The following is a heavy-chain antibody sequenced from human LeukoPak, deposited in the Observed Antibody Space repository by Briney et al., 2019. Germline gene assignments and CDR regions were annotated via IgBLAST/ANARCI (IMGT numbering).Heavy chain of an antibody. V-gene: IGHV4-4*07. CDR1: GGSISSYY. Sequence: SETLSLTCTVSGGSISSYYWSWIRQPAGKGLEWVGGIYTSGSTNYNPSLKRRVNISVDTSKNQFSLKLSSVTAADTAVYYCARGYDFWSGPFFDYWGQGTLVTVSS. D-gene: IGHD3-3*01. CDR2: IYTSGST. CDR3: ARGYDFWSGPFFDY. J-gene: IGHJ4*02.